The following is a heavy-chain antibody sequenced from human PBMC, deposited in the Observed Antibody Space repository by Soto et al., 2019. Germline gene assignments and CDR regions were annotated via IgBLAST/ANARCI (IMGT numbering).Heavy chain of an antibody. CDR1: GGSFSGYY. V-gene: IGHV4-34*01. CDR2: INHSGST. Sequence: SETLSLTCAVYGGSFSGYYWSWIRQPPGKGLEWIGEINHSGSTNYNPSLKSRVTISVDTSKNQFSLKLSSVTAADTAVYYCARVRLGSSWKTYYYYYYGMDVWGQGTTVTVSS. CDR3: ARVRLGSSWKTYYYYYYGMDV. D-gene: IGHD6-13*01. J-gene: IGHJ6*02.